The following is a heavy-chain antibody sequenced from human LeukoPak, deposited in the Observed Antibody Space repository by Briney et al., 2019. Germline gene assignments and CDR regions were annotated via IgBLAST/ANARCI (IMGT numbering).Heavy chain of an antibody. D-gene: IGHD6-13*01. CDR3: AREVGAAAGTRDYFDY. V-gene: IGHV4-30-4*01. CDR2: IYYSGST. Sequence: PSETLSLTCTVSGGPISSGDYYWSWIRQPPGKGLEWIGYIYYSGSTYYNPSLKSRVTISVDTSKNQFSLKLSSVTAADTAVYYCAREVGAAAGTRDYFDYWGQGTLVTVSS. J-gene: IGHJ4*02. CDR1: GGPISSGDYY.